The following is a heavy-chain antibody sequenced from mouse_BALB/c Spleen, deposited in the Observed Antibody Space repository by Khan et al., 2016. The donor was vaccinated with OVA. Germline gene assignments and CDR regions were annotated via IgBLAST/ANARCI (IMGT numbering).Heavy chain of an antibody. CDR3: SRSDGNYEFTY. CDR2: INTYTGET. CDR1: GYAFTDYG. Sequence: QIQLVQSGPELKKPGETVKISCKASGYAFTDYGMNWVKQAPGKGLKWMGWINTYTGETTYVDNFKGKLAISLETSASTAYLQVSSLKYEDTATYFCSRSDGNYEFTYWGQGTLVTVSA. J-gene: IGHJ3*01. V-gene: IGHV9-3-1*01. D-gene: IGHD2-1*01.